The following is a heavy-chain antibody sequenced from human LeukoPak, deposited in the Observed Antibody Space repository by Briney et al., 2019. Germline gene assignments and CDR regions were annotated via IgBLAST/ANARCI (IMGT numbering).Heavy chain of an antibody. D-gene: IGHD3-22*01. Sequence: SQTLSLTCTVAGGSISSRSYYWNWIRQPAGKGLEWIGRFYTSGSTNYNPSLKSRVTISVDTSKNQFSLKLSSVTAADTAVYYCARVTTGGYYNGWGQGTLVTVSS. J-gene: IGHJ4*02. CDR1: GGSISSRSYY. V-gene: IGHV4-61*02. CDR3: ARVTTGGYYNG. CDR2: FYTSGST.